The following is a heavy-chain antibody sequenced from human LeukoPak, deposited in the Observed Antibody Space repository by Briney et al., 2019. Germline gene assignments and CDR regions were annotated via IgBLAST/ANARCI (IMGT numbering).Heavy chain of an antibody. CDR3: ARHDVLFDY. CDR1: GGSISSSSYY. Sequence: SETLSLTCTVSGGSISSSSYYWGWIRQPPGKGREWIGSIYYSGSTYYNPSLKSRVTISVDTSKNQFSLKLSSVTAADTAVYYCARHDVLFDYWGQGTLVTVSS. D-gene: IGHD4/OR15-4a*01. V-gene: IGHV4-39*01. J-gene: IGHJ4*02. CDR2: IYYSGST.